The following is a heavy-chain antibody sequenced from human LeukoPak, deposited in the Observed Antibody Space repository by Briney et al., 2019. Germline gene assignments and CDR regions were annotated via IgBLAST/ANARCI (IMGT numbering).Heavy chain of an antibody. CDR2: INAGNGNT. V-gene: IGHV1-3*01. Sequence: GASVKVSCKASGYTFTSYAMHWVRQAPGQRLEWMGWINAGNGNTKYSQKFQGRVTITRDTSASTAYMELSSLRSEDTAVYYCARGSLRFLEWLDFDYWGQGILVTVSS. D-gene: IGHD3-3*01. CDR3: ARGSLRFLEWLDFDY. J-gene: IGHJ4*02. CDR1: GYTFTSYA.